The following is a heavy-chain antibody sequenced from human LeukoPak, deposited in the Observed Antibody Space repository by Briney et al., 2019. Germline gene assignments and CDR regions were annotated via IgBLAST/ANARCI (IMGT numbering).Heavy chain of an antibody. CDR1: GGSVSSGSYY. J-gene: IGHJ2*01. V-gene: IGHV4-61*01. CDR3: ARDLPRGHIGAGTGWYFDL. Sequence: PSETLSLTCTVSGGSVSSGSYYWTWIRQPPGKGLEWIGYINYSGRTNYSPSLKTRVTISVDTSKNQSSLKLSSVTAADTAVYYCARDLPRGHIGAGTGWYFDLWGRGTLVTVSS. CDR2: INYSGRT. D-gene: IGHD6-13*01.